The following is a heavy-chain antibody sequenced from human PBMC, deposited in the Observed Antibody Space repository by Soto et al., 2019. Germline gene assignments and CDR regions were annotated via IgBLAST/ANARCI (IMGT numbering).Heavy chain of an antibody. Sequence: QITLKESGPTLVKPTQTLTLTCTFSGFSLSTSGVGVGWIRQPPGKALEWLALIYWDDDKRYSPSLKSRLTITKDTSKNQVVLTMTNMDPVDTATYYCAHRHGIAADGNVQHRGQGTLVTVSS. J-gene: IGHJ1*01. CDR3: AHRHGIAADGNVQH. CDR1: GFSLSTSGVG. D-gene: IGHD6-13*01. V-gene: IGHV2-5*02. CDR2: IYWDDDK.